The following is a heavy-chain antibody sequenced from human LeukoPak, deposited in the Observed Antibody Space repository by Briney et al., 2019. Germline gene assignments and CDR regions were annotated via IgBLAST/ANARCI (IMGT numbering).Heavy chain of an antibody. Sequence: PGRSLRLSCAASGFTFSSYGMHWVRQAPGKGLEWVAVISYDGSNKYYADSVKGRFTISRDNPKNTLYLQMNSLRAEDTAVYYCAKDSLRANFDYWGQGTLVTVSS. CDR3: AKDSLRANFDY. CDR2: ISYDGSNK. CDR1: GFTFSSYG. V-gene: IGHV3-30*18. J-gene: IGHJ4*02.